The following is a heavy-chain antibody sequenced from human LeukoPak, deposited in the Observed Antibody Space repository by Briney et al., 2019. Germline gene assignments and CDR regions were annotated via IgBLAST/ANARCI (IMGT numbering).Heavy chain of an antibody. D-gene: IGHD6-13*01. CDR1: GFTFSSYW. CDR3: ARERSSSTGSWFDP. J-gene: IGHJ5*02. Sequence: GGSLRLSCAASGFTFSSYWMSWVRQAPGKGLEWVANIKQDGSEKYYVDSVKGRFTISRDNAKNSLYLQMNSLRAEDTAVYYCARERSSSTGSWFDPWGQGTLVTVSS. V-gene: IGHV3-7*01. CDR2: IKQDGSEK.